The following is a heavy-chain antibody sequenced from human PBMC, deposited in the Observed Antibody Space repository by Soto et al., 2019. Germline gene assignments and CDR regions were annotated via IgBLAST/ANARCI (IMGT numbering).Heavy chain of an antibody. CDR3: GKDQFDSFGAMGGLDN. J-gene: IGHJ4*02. V-gene: IGHV1-18*01. CDR2: ISAYNGNT. Sequence: QVQLVQSGAEVKKPGASVKVSCKASGYTFTSYGISWVRQAPGQGLEWMGWISAYNGNTNYAQKLQGRVTMTTDTRTSTTDMELRSLRSEVTAVYYCGKDQFDSFGAMGGLDNGAQESLVTVCS. CDR1: GYTFTSYG. D-gene: IGHD5-18*01.